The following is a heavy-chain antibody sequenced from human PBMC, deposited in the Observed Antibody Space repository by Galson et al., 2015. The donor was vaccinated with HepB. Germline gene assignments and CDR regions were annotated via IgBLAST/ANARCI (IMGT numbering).Heavy chain of an antibody. D-gene: IGHD6-6*01. Sequence: ETLSLTCTVSGDSISSYYWSWFRLPPGKGLEWIGYISYSGSTNYNSSLESRATITLDTSKNQFSLNLSSATAADTAVYYCARRVAAPGGNFYYGFDVWGQGTTVTVSS. J-gene: IGHJ6*02. CDR1: GDSISSYY. V-gene: IGHV4-59*08. CDR2: ISYSGST. CDR3: ARRVAAPGGNFYYGFDV.